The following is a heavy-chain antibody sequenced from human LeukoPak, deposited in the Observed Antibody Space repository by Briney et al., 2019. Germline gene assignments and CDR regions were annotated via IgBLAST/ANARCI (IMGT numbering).Heavy chain of an antibody. J-gene: IGHJ2*01. V-gene: IGHV3-23*01. D-gene: IGHD3-22*01. CDR3: AIVDSSGYSYSWYLDL. Sequence: GGSLRLSCAASGFTFSTYAMSWVRQAPGKGLEWVSAISGSGGSTYYADSVKGRFTISRDNSKNTLYLQMSSLRAEDTALYYCAIVDSSGYSYSWYLDLWGRGTLVTVSS. CDR1: GFTFSTYA. CDR2: ISGSGGST.